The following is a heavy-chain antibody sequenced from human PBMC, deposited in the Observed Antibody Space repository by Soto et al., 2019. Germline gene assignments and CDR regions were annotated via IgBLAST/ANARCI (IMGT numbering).Heavy chain of an antibody. CDR2: IYATGTT. Sequence: SETLSLTCTVSGASISGFYWSWIRKSAGKGLEWIGRIYATGTTDYNPSLKSRVMMSVDTSKKQFHLKLRSVTAADTAVYYCVRDGTKTLRDWFDPWGQGTSVTVSS. V-gene: IGHV4-4*07. CDR3: VRDGTKTLRDWFDP. CDR1: GASISGFY. D-gene: IGHD1-1*01. J-gene: IGHJ5*02.